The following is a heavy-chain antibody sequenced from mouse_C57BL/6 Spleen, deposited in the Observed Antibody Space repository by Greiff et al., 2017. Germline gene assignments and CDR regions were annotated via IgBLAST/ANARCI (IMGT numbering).Heavy chain of an antibody. CDR3: ARGGLPPYFDY. V-gene: IGHV1-54*01. CDR2: INPGSGGT. CDR1: GYAFTNYL. D-gene: IGHD2-2*01. Sequence: QQSGAELVRPGTSVKVSCKASGYAFTNYLIEWVKQRPGQGLEWIGVINPGSGGTNYNEKFKGKATLTADKSSSTAYMQLSSLTSEDSAVYFCARGGLPPYFDYWGQGTTLTVSS. J-gene: IGHJ2*01.